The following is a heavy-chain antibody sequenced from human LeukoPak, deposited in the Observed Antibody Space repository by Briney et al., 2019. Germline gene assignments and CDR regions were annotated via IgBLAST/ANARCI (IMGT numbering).Heavy chain of an antibody. D-gene: IGHD4-11*01. CDR3: ARIYSNYVGKYFQH. J-gene: IGHJ1*01. Sequence: ASVKDSCKASGYTFTGYDMHWVRNPPGQGLEWIGWINPNSGGTNYAQKFQGRVTMTRDTSISTAYMELSRLRSDDTAVYYYARIYSNYVGKYFQHWGQGTLVTVSS. CDR1: GYTFTGYD. CDR2: INPNSGGT. V-gene: IGHV1-2*02.